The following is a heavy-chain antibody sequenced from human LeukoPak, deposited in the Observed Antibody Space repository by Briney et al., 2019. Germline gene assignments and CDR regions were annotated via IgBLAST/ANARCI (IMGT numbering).Heavy chain of an antibody. D-gene: IGHD2-21*02. Sequence: SETLSLTCTVSGGSISSRSYYWSWIRQPPGKGLEWIGEINHSGSTNYNPSLKSRVTISVDTSKNQFSLKLSSVTAADTAVYYCARQHDFHMDVWGKGTTVTVSS. CDR3: ARQHDFHMDV. CDR1: GGSISSRSYY. CDR2: INHSGST. J-gene: IGHJ6*03. V-gene: IGHV4-39*01.